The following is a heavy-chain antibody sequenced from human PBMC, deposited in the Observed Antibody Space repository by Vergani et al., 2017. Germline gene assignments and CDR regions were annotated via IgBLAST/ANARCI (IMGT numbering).Heavy chain of an antibody. J-gene: IGHJ4*02. CDR2: MHTTGTT. V-gene: IGHV4-61*02. D-gene: IGHD1-26*01. Sequence: QVQLQESGPGLVKPSQTLSLTCSVSGGSISSGSYYWSWIRQPAGKGLEWIWRMHTTGTTNYNPSLKSRATISVDTSKNQFSLNLSSVTAADTAVYYCAREATRSWDWGQGTLVTVSS. CDR3: AREATRSWD. CDR1: GGSISSGSYY.